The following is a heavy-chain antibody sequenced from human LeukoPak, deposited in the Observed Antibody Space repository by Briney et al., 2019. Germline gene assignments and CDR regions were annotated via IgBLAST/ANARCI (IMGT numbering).Heavy chain of an antibody. CDR3: ARGSRWGYFDY. J-gene: IGHJ4*02. V-gene: IGHV4-59*01. CDR1: GFTFSDYY. CDR2: IYYSGST. Sequence: GSLRLSCAASGFTFSDYYMSWIRQPPGKGLEWIGYIYYSGSTNYNPSLKSRVTISVDTSKNQFSLKLSSVTAADTVVYYCARGSRWGYFDYWGQGTLVTVSS. D-gene: IGHD7-27*01.